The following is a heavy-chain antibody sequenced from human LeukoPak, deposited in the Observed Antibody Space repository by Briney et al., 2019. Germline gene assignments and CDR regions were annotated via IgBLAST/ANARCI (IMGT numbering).Heavy chain of an antibody. Sequence: GGSLRLSCAATGFTFSNYAIHWGRQAPGKGLEWVAFISDDGSRQHYADSVKGRFTISRDNSKNTLNLQMNSLRAEDTAVYYCVKDRTGTYTLDYWGQGTLVTVSP. J-gene: IGHJ4*02. CDR1: GFTFSNYA. V-gene: IGHV3-30-3*01. CDR2: ISDDGSRQ. CDR3: VKDRTGTYTLDY. D-gene: IGHD3-10*01.